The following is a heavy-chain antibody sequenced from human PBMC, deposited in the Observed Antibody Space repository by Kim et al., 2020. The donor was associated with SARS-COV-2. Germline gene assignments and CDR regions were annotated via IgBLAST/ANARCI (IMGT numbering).Heavy chain of an antibody. D-gene: IGHD4-17*01. V-gene: IGHV1-18*04. CDR3: ARGAYGDVSFAY. CDR1: GYIFSTYG. CDR2: ISARDGYA. Sequence: ASVKVSCKASGYIFSTYGFSWVRQAPGQGLELLGWISARDGYAHYAQKVQGRVTMTTDTSTNTAYMELWSLRSDDTAMYYCARGAYGDVSFAYCGQGTL. J-gene: IGHJ4*02.